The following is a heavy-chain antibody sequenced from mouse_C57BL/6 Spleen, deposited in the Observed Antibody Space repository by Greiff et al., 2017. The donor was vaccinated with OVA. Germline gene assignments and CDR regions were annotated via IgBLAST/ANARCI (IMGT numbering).Heavy chain of an antibody. CDR2: IYPGSGST. CDR3: ARRGDGYPPWFAY. V-gene: IGHV1-55*01. CDR1: GYTFTSYW. J-gene: IGHJ3*01. Sequence: VQLQQPGAELVKPGASVKMSCKASGYTFTSYWITWVKQRPGQGLEWIGDIYPGSGSTNYNEKFKSKATLTVDTSSSTAYMQLSSLTSEDSAVYYCARRGDGYPPWFAYWGQGTLVTVSA. D-gene: IGHD2-3*01.